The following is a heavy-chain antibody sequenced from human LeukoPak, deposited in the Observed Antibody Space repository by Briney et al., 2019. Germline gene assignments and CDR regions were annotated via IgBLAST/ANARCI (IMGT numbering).Heavy chain of an antibody. CDR1: GGSVTNTNY. Sequence: SGTLSLTCGVSGGSVTNTNYWTWVRQPPGKGLEWIGEVNLQGSTNYNPSLMGRVAISVDTSENHISLQLTSVTAADTAVYYCAREGGPYRPLDYSGQGTLVTVSS. CDR2: VNLQGST. CDR3: AREGGPYRPLDY. J-gene: IGHJ4*02. V-gene: IGHV4-4*02.